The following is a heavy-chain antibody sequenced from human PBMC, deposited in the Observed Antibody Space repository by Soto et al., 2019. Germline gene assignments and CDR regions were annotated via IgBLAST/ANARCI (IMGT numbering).Heavy chain of an antibody. Sequence: EVQLVESGGDLVQPGRSLRLACAASGFTFDSYAMHWVRQLPGKGLALVSGISWSGGDKAYAASVKGRCSISRDNATNSLYLHIDSLRLEDTAVYYCVQDSYYDILTGFSYFEYWGRGTTVTVSS. V-gene: IGHV3-9*01. CDR3: VQDSYYDILTGFSYFEY. CDR1: GFTFDSYA. CDR2: ISWSGGDK. J-gene: IGHJ4*02. D-gene: IGHD3-9*01.